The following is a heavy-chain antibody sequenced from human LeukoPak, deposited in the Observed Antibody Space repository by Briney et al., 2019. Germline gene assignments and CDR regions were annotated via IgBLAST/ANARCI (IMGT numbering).Heavy chain of an antibody. CDR3: ASPGSIAAADLLFDY. CDR1: ARSLSSDSYY. Sequence: SETLSLTCTVSARSLSSDSYYWGWLRQPPGKGLKWLGSIYYSGSTYYNPSLKSPVTISVDTSKNQFSLKLSSVTAADTAVYYCASPGSIAAADLLFDYWGQGTLVTVSS. CDR2: IYYSGST. J-gene: IGHJ4*02. D-gene: IGHD6-13*01. V-gene: IGHV4-39*07.